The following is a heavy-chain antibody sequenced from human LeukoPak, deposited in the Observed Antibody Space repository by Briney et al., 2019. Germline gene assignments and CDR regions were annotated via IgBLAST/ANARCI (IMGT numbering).Heavy chain of an antibody. V-gene: IGHV4-59*12. CDR2: IYYSGST. J-gene: IGHJ3*02. CDR3: ARSRLWWSAGDAFDI. Sequence: SETLSLTCAVYGGSFSSYYWSWIRQPPGKGLEWIGYIYYSGSTNYNPSLKSRVTISVDTSKNQFSLKLSSVTAADTAVYYCARSRLWWSAGDAFDIWGQGTMVTVSS. CDR1: GGSFSSYY. D-gene: IGHD2-21*01.